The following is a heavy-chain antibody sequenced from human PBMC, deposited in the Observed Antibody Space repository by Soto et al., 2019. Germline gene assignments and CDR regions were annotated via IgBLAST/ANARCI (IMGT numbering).Heavy chain of an antibody. CDR1: GFTFSDYY. J-gene: IGHJ4*02. D-gene: IGHD3-10*02. Sequence: GGSLRLSCAASGFTFSDYYMSWIRQAPGKGLEWLSYSSNSGTYTRYADSVKGQFSISRDNAKNSLFLQINSLRGEDTAIYYCARSRDNYNVLDYWGQGTPVTVSS. CDR3: ARSRDNYNVLDY. CDR2: SSNSGTYT. V-gene: IGHV3-11*06.